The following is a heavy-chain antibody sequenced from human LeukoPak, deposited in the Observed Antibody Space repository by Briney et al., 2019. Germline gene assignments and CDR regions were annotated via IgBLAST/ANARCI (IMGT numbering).Heavy chain of an antibody. Sequence: PGGSLRLSCAASGFTFSSYGMHWVRQAPGKGLEWVAFIRYDGSNKYYADSVKGRFTISRDNSKNTLYLQMNSLRAEDTAVYYCARGSGTNFWSGYYTGFDYWGQGTLVTVSS. CDR2: IRYDGSNK. CDR1: GFTFSSYG. V-gene: IGHV3-30*02. D-gene: IGHD3-3*01. CDR3: ARGSGTNFWSGYYTGFDY. J-gene: IGHJ4*02.